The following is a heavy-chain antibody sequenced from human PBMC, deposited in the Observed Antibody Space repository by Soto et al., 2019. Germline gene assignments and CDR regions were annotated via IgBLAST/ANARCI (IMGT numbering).Heavy chain of an antibody. CDR3: ARQGYGPQHGLVDA. CDR1: GGPVNNYY. CDR2: INHDGYF. J-gene: IGHJ6*02. D-gene: IGHD1-1*01. V-gene: IGHV4-59*08. Sequence: QLQPAGPGPVEPSETLSLTRPVPGGPVNNYYWSWVRQSPGKGLEGIDYINHDGYFAYNLSLKRRITMSADTSKTQFSLMLDSVTATDTAVYYCARQGYGPQHGLVDAWGQGTTVIVSS.